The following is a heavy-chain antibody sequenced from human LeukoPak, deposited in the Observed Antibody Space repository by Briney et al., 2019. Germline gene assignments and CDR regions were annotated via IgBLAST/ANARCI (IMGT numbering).Heavy chain of an antibody. CDR1: GFTFSSYE. V-gene: IGHV3-48*03. CDR3: ARFVVVVAENWFDP. D-gene: IGHD2-15*01. CDR2: ISSSGSTI. J-gene: IGHJ5*02. Sequence: GGSLRLSCAASGFTFSSYEMNWVRQAPGKGLEWVSYISSSGSTIYYADSAKGRFTISRDNAKNSLYLQMNSLRAEDTAVYYCARFVVVVAENWFDPWGQGTLVTVSS.